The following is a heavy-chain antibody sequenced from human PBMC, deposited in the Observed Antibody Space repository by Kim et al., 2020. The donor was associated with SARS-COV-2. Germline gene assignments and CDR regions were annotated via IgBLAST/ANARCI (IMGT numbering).Heavy chain of an antibody. V-gene: IGHV4-34*01. Sequence: SETLSLTCAVYGGSFSGYYWSWIRQPPGKGLEWIGEINHSGSTNYNPSLKSRVTISVDTSKNQFSLKLSSVTAADTAVYYCARVGRGVIPIDYWGQGTLVTVSS. J-gene: IGHJ4*02. CDR2: INHSGST. D-gene: IGHD3-10*01. CDR1: GGSFSGYY. CDR3: ARVGRGVIPIDY.